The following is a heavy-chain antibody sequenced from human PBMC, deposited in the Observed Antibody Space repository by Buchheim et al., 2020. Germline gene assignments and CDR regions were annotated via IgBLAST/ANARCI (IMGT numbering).Heavy chain of an antibody. J-gene: IGHJ4*02. V-gene: IGHV3-30-3*01. CDR2: ISFVGNNK. CDR3: ARGALRGTSPSPAAGDY. D-gene: IGHD1-26*01. Sequence: QVQLVESGGGVVQPGRSLRLSCAASGFIFSNYVMHWVRQAPGKGLEWVAVISFVGNNKYCADSVKGRFTLSKDNSKKPLHLQMDSLRPEDTAVYYCARGALRGTSPSPAAGDYWGQGTL. CDR1: GFIFSNYV.